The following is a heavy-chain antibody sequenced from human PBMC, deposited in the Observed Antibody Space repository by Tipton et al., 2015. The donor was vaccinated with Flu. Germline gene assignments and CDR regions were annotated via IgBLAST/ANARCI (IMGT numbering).Heavy chain of an antibody. Sequence: SLRLSCAASGFTFSSYAMHWVRQAPGKGLEYVSAISSNGGSTYYANSVKGRFTISRDNSKNTLYLQMGSLRAEDMAVYYCARGPWNKWELLGGVYFDYWCKGSLVTVSS. CDR2: ISSNGGST. V-gene: IGHV3-64*01. CDR1: GFTFSSYA. J-gene: IGHJ4*02. CDR3: ARGPWNKWELLGGVYFDY. D-gene: IGHD1-26*01.